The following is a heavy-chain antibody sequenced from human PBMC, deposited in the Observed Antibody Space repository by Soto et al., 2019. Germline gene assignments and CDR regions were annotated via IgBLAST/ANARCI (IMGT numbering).Heavy chain of an antibody. CDR1: GGSFSGYY. CDR3: ARGRRAVAGLNWFDP. D-gene: IGHD6-19*01. J-gene: IGHJ5*02. CDR2: INHSGST. Sequence: SETLSLTCAVYGGSFSGYYWSWIRQPPGKGLEWIGEINHSGSTNYNPSLKSRVTISVDTSKNQFSLKLSSVTAADTAVYYCARGRRAVAGLNWFDPWGQGTRGTV. V-gene: IGHV4-34*01.